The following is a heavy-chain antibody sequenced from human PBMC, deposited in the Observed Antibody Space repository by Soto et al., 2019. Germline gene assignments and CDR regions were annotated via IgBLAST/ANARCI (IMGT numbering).Heavy chain of an antibody. Sequence: GGSLRLSCAASGFTFSDYALSWVRQAPGKGLDWVSGVSGGGRSTYYADSVKGRFTISRDNSKNTLYLQMNSLRAEDTAVYYCAKGLGDYGNYYGMDVWGQGTTVTVSS. CDR3: AKGLGDYGNYYGMDV. CDR2: VSGGGRST. V-gene: IGHV3-23*01. J-gene: IGHJ6*02. D-gene: IGHD4-17*01. CDR1: GFTFSDYA.